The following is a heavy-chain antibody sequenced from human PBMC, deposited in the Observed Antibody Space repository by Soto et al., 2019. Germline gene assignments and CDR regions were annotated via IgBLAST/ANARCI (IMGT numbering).Heavy chain of an antibody. Sequence: QVQLQESGPGLVKPSQTLSLTCTVSGGSISSGGYYWSWIRQHPGKGLEWIGYIYYSGSTYYNPSLKSRVTISVDTSKNQFSLKLSSVTAADTAVYCCARVNGGIDSYGDYLGWYFDLWGRGTLVTVSS. J-gene: IGHJ2*01. CDR3: ARVNGGIDSYGDYLGWYFDL. D-gene: IGHD4-17*01. CDR1: GGSISSGGYY. V-gene: IGHV4-31*03. CDR2: IYYSGST.